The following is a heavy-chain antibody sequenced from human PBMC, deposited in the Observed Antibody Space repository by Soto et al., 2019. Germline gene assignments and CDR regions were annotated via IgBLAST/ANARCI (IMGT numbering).Heavy chain of an antibody. D-gene: IGHD1-1*01. V-gene: IGHV3-30*18. CDR3: AKSVYNWNDGFFDY. CDR2: ISYDEINK. CDR1: GFTCSSYG. J-gene: IGHJ4*02. Sequence: QVQLVESGGGVVQPGRSLRLSCAASGFTCSSYGMHWVRQAPGKGLEWVAIISYDEINKYYADSVKGRFTISRDNSKNTLYLQMNSLRAEDTAVYYCAKSVYNWNDGFFDYWGQGTLVTVSS.